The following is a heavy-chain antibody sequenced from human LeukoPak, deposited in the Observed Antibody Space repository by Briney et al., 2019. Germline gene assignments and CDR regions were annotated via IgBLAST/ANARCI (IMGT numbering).Heavy chain of an antibody. D-gene: IGHD2-2*01. Sequence: TGGSLRLSCAASAFTVSSNYMGWVRRAPGKGLEWVSIIYSGGSGGNTYYADSVKGRFSISRDNSKNTLYLQMNSLRAEDTAVYYCARLYCSSTSCYFDYWGQGTLVTVSS. V-gene: IGHV3-66*02. CDR2: IYSGGSGGNT. CDR3: ARLYCSSTSCYFDY. J-gene: IGHJ4*02. CDR1: AFTVSSNY.